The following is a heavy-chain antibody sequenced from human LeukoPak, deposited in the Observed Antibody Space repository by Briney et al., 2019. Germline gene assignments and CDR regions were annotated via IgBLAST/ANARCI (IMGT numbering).Heavy chain of an antibody. J-gene: IGHJ4*02. D-gene: IGHD2-21*01. V-gene: IGHV4-38-2*01. CDR3: ARRMTILWWPFDY. CDR2: IYHSGST. Sequence: SETLSLTCAVTGYSISSGYYWGWIRQPPGKGLEWIGSIYHSGSTYYNPSLKSRVTISVDTSKNQFSLKLSSVTAADTAVYYCARRMTILWWPFDYWGQGTLVTVSS. CDR1: GYSISSGYY.